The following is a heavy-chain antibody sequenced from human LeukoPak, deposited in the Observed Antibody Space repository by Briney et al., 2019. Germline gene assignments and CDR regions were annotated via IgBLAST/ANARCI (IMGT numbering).Heavy chain of an antibody. CDR1: GFTFTSYA. V-gene: IGHV3-30-3*01. CDR3: ARHFEYSSSGSGY. Sequence: GRSLRLSCAASGFTFTSYAMHWVRQAPGKGLEWVALISDDGSNQYYADSVKGRFTISRDNSKNTLSLQMNSLRAEDTAVYYCARHFEYSSSGSGYWGQGTLVTVSS. J-gene: IGHJ4*02. CDR2: ISDDGSNQ. D-gene: IGHD6-6*01.